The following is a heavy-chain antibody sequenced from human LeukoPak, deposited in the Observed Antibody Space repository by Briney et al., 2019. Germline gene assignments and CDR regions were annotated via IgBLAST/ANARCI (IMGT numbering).Heavy chain of an antibody. CDR1: GGTFSSYA. J-gene: IGHJ5*02. Sequence: ASVKVSCKASGGTFSSYAISWVRQAPGQGLKWMGGIIPIFGTANYAQKFQGRVTITTDESTSTAYMELSSLRSEDTAVYYCARERNYDSPNWFDPWGQGTLVTVSS. V-gene: IGHV1-69*05. CDR3: ARERNYDSPNWFDP. D-gene: IGHD3-3*01. CDR2: IIPIFGTA.